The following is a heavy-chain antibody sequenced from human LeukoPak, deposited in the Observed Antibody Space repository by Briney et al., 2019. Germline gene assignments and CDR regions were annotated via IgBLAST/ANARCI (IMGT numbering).Heavy chain of an antibody. J-gene: IGHJ4*02. CDR3: ARVMFIEVYFDY. CDR1: GGSISSYY. Sequence: TPSETLSLTCTVSGGSISSYYWSWIRQPPGKGLEWIGYIYYSGSTNYNPSLKSRVTMSVDTSKNQFSLKLSSVTAADTAVYYCARVMFIEVYFDYWGQGTLVTVSS. D-gene: IGHD3-16*01. V-gene: IGHV4-59*12. CDR2: IYYSGST.